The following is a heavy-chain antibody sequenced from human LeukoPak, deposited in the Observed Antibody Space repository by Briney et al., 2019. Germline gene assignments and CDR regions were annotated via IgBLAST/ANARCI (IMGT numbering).Heavy chain of an antibody. J-gene: IGHJ4*02. V-gene: IGHV1-18*01. D-gene: IGHD3-10*01. CDR3: ARDGRWVLWFGELAHFDY. CDR1: GYTFTSYG. Sequence: ASVKVSCKASGYTFTSYGISWVRQAPGQGLEWMGWTSAYNGNTNYAQKLQGRVTMTTDTSTSTAYMELRSLRSDDTAVYYCARDGRWVLWFGELAHFDYWGQGTLVTVSS. CDR2: TSAYNGNT.